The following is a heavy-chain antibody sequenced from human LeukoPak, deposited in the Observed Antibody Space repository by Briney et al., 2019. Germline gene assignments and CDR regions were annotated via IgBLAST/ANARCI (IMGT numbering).Heavy chain of an antibody. D-gene: IGHD3-22*01. CDR2: INPSGRT. Sequence: SETLSLTCAVYGGSFSGYHWTWIRQSPGKGLEWIGEINPSGRTSYNPSLKSRLTISLDASKNQFSLNLRSLTAADTAVYYCARGRQEVSMIVVVMTAVSYYLDVWGKGTTVTVS. V-gene: IGHV4-34*01. J-gene: IGHJ6*03. CDR3: ARGRQEVSMIVVVMTAVSYYLDV. CDR1: GGSFSGYH.